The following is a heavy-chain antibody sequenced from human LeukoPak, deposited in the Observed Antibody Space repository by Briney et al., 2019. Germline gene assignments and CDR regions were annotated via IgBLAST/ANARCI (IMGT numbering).Heavy chain of an antibody. J-gene: IGHJ4*02. D-gene: IGHD4-17*01. Sequence: GSLRLSCAASGFTFSTYSMNWVRQAPGKGLEWVSFISSSSTYMYYADSMKGRFTTSRDNAKNSLYLQMNSLRAEDTAVYYCARTSNTVTTGASYFDYWGQGILVTVSS. V-gene: IGHV3-21*01. CDR2: ISSSSTYM. CDR3: ARTSNTVTTGASYFDY. CDR1: GFTFSTYS.